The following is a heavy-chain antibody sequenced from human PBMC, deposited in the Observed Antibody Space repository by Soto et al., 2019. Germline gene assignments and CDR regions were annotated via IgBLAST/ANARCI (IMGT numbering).Heavy chain of an antibody. J-gene: IGHJ6*02. CDR2: IKQDGSEK. CDR1: GFTFSSYW. CDR3: ARVSISYYYYGMDV. V-gene: IGHV3-7*01. Sequence: GVSLRLSCAASGFTFSSYWMSWVRQAPGKGLEWVANIKQDGSEKYYVDSVKGRFTISRDNSKNTLYLQMNSLRAEDTAVYYCARVSISYYYYGMDVWGQGTTVTVSS. D-gene: IGHD6-6*01.